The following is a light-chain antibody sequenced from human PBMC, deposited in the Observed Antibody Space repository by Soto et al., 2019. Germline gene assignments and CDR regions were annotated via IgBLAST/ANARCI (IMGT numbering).Light chain of an antibody. CDR1: QSVSSN. Sequence: EIVMTQSPATMSVSPGDTATLSCRASQSVSSNLAWYQQKPGQAPRLLIYGASTRATGIPARFSGSGSGTEFTLTISRLQSEDFAVYYCQEDNNWPRTFGQGTKVEI. J-gene: IGKJ1*01. CDR3: QEDNNWPRT. CDR2: GAS. V-gene: IGKV3-15*01.